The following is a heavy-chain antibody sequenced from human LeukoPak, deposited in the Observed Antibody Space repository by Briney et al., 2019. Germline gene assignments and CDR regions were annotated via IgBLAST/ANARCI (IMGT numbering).Heavy chain of an antibody. CDR1: GFTFSSYE. CDR3: AKGPASIAAAGTGRPATVN. Sequence: GGSLRLSCAASGFTFSSYEMNWVRQAPGKGLEWVAFIRYDGSNKYYADSVKGRFTISRDNSKNTLYLQMNSLRAEDTAVYYCAKGPASIAAAGTGRPATVNWGQGTLVTVSS. V-gene: IGHV3-30*02. J-gene: IGHJ4*02. D-gene: IGHD6-13*01. CDR2: IRYDGSNK.